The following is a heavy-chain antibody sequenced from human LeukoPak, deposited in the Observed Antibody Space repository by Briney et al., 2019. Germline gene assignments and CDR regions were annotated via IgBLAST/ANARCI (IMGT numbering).Heavy chain of an antibody. CDR1: GGTFSSYA. V-gene: IGHV1-18*01. CDR3: ARVRDDGGIGEDY. D-gene: IGHD3-16*01. CDR2: ISAYNGNT. Sequence: ASVKVSCKASGGTFSSYAISWVRQAPGQGLECMGWISAYNGNTNYAQRFQGRVTMTTDTSTSTAYMELRSLRSDDTAVYYCARVRDDGGIGEDYWGQGTLVTVSS. J-gene: IGHJ4*02.